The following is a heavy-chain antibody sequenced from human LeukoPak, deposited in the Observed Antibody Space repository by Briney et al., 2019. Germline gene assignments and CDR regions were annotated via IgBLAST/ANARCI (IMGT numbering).Heavy chain of an antibody. J-gene: IGHJ6*03. CDR1: VFTFSSYW. Sequence: TGGSLRLSCAASVFTFSSYWMHWVRQAPWKGLVWVSRINSDGSSTSYADSVKGRFTISRDNAKNTLYLQMNSLRAEDTAVYYCARGYYYYYTDVWGKGTTVTVSS. CDR3: ARGYYYYYTDV. V-gene: IGHV3-74*01. CDR2: INSDGSST.